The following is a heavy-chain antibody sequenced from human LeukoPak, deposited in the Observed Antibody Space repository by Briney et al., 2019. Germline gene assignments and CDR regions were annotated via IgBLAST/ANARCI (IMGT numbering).Heavy chain of an antibody. CDR3: ARDRVGVGSNGWEN. Sequence: ASVKVSCKASGYTFISYGITWVRQAPGQGLEWMGWMNPNSGNTGYVQKFQGRVTMTRNTSIGTAYMELSSLRSEDTAVYYCARDRVGVGSNGWENWGQGTLVIVSS. J-gene: IGHJ4*02. V-gene: IGHV1-8*02. D-gene: IGHD6-19*01. CDR1: GYTFISYG. CDR2: MNPNSGNT.